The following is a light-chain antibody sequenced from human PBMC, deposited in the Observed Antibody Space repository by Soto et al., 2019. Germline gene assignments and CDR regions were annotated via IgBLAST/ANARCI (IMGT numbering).Light chain of an antibody. Sequence: DIVMTQSPDSLAVSLGERATINCRSSQSVLYSFNNKNYLGWYQQKAGQPPKLLIYWASTRESGVPDRFSGSGYGTDVTLTISSVQAEDVAVYYCQQYYSDPPWTFGQGTKVEIK. CDR3: QQYYSDPPWT. V-gene: IGKV4-1*01. J-gene: IGKJ1*01. CDR1: QSVLYSFNNKNY. CDR2: WAS.